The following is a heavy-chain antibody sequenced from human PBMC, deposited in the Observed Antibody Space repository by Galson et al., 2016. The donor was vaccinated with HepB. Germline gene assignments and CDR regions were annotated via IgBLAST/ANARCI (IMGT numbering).Heavy chain of an antibody. CDR3: AEPPGDYSA. D-gene: IGHD4-17*01. Sequence: SLRLSCAASGYSFNAFDMHWVRQPPGKGLEWVAVISNDETSTFYADSVKGRFTISRDPSKNTLYLQMNSLRPEDTAIYSCAEPPGDYSAWGQGTLVTVSS. J-gene: IGHJ5*02. CDR1: GYSFNAFD. CDR2: ISNDETST. V-gene: IGHV3-30*03.